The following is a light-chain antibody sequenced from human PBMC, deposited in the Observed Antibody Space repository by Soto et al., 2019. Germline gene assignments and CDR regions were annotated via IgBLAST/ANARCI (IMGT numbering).Light chain of an antibody. V-gene: IGKV3D-7*01. CDR3: QQYNSYPWT. Sequence: EIVWTQTPGTRSLSPGERAIRSCGASQSVRSNFLAWYQQKPGQAPRLLIYDTSTRATGIPARFSGSGSGTEFTLTISSLQPDDFATYYCQQYNSYPWTLGQGTKVDI. CDR1: QSVRSNF. CDR2: DTS. J-gene: IGKJ1*01.